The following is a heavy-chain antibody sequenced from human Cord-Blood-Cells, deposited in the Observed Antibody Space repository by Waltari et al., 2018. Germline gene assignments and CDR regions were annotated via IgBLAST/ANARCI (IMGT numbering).Heavy chain of an antibody. CDR2: IKPNRGGT. CDR3: ARGEDMHIAADAFDI. CDR1: GYTFTGYY. V-gene: IGHV1-2*04. J-gene: IGHJ3*02. D-gene: IGHD6-13*01. Sequence: QVQLVQSGAEVKKPGASVKVSCKASGYTFTGYYMQWVRQAPGQGLEWRGLIKPNRGGTNYAQKFQGWVTMTRDTSISTAYMGLSRLRSDDTAVYYCARGEDMHIAADAFDIWGQGTMVTVSS.